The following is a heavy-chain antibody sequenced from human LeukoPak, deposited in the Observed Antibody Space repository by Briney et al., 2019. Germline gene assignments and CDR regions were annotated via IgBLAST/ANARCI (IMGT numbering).Heavy chain of an antibody. CDR1: GYTFTSYG. V-gene: IGHV1-18*01. CDR2: ISAYNGNT. D-gene: IGHD2-2*01. J-gene: IGHJ5*02. Sequence: ASVKVSCKASGYTFTSYGISWVRQAPGQGLEWMGWISAYNGNTNYAQKLQGRVTMTTDTSTSTAYMELRSLRSDDTAVYYCARDGEDIVVVPAAHDVWFDPWGQGTLVIVSS. CDR3: ARDGEDIVVVPAAHDVWFDP.